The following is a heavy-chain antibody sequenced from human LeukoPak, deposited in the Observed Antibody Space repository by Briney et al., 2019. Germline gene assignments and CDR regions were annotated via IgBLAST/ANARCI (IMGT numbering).Heavy chain of an antibody. V-gene: IGHV1-18*01. J-gene: IGHJ6*02. CDR3: ARGSVGSSWLYYYYYYGMDV. CDR1: GYTFTSYG. CDR2: ISAYRGNT. D-gene: IGHD6-13*01. Sequence: ASVTVSCKASGYTFTSYGISWVRQAPGQGLEWMGWISAYRGNTNYAQKLQGRVTMTTDTSTSTAYMELRSLRSDDTAVYYCARGSVGSSWLYYYYYYGMDVWGQGTTDTLSS.